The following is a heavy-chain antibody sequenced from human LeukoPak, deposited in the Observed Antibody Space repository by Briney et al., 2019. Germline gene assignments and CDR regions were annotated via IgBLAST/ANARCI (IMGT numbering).Heavy chain of an antibody. D-gene: IGHD6-19*01. CDR3: TRAVAGHPD. CDR2: INHSGYT. V-gene: IGHV4-34*01. CDR1: GVPFSNYY. Sequence: SSETLSLTCAVSGVPFSNYYWSWVRQPPRQGLEWIGEINHSGYTNYNPSLKSRVTMSIDTSKNQFSLILTSVTAADAGVYYCTRAVAGHPDWGQGTLVTVSS. J-gene: IGHJ4*02.